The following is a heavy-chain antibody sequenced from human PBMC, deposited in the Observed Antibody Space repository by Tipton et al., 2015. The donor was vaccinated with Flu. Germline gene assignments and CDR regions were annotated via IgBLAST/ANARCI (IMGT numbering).Heavy chain of an antibody. CDR1: GGSLSSFY. CDR2: IYTSGST. D-gene: IGHD3-10*01. CDR3: ARGSGSGTYVIFDF. V-gene: IGHV4-4*07. Sequence: LRLSCTVSGGSLSSFYWSWIRQPAGKGLEWIGRIYTSGSTKYNPSLKSRLSMSVDTSKNQFSLKLTSVTAADTAVYYCARGSGSGTYVIFDFWGRGTLVTVSS. J-gene: IGHJ4*02.